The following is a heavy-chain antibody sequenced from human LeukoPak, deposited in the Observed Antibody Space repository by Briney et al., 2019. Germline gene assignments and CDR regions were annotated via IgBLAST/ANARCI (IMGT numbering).Heavy chain of an antibody. J-gene: IGHJ3*02. V-gene: IGHV4-61*02. CDR2: IYTSGST. D-gene: IGHD4-23*01. Sequence: SQTLSLTCTVSGGSISSGSYYWSWIRQPAGKGLEWIGRIYTSGSTNYNPSLKSRVTISVDTSKNQFSLKLSSVTAADTAVYYCARGPPSLRWPNEKDAFDIWGQGTMVTVSS. CDR1: GGSISSGSYY. CDR3: ARGPPSLRWPNEKDAFDI.